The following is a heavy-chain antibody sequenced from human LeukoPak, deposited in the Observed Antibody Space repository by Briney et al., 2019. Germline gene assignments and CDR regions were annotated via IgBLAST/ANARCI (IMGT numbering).Heavy chain of an antibody. Sequence: SQTLSLTCAVYGGSFSGYYWSWIRQPPGKGREWIGEINHSGSTNYNPSLKSRVTISVDTSKNQFSLKLSSVTAADTAVYYCARGRGVTPVGGYFDYWGQGTLVTVSS. D-gene: IGHD3-10*01. CDR1: GGSFSGYY. CDR2: INHSGST. J-gene: IGHJ4*02. V-gene: IGHV4-34*01. CDR3: ARGRGVTPVGGYFDY.